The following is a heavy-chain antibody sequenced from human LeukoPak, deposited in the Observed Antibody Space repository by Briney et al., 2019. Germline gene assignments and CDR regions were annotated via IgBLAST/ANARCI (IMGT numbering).Heavy chain of an antibody. Sequence: RASLTVSSKASGFTYNTYYLYWMRHAPGQGLEWMGWIRLRDGGTIYAQRFQDRFIMTTDPSTNTASMELRSLTSDDTAVYFCARADWVGSGHAGFYSDYWGQGTLVTVSS. CDR1: GFTYNTYY. V-gene: IGHV1-2*02. D-gene: IGHD5-12*01. CDR3: ARADWVGSGHAGFYSDY. CDR2: IRLRDGGT. J-gene: IGHJ4*02.